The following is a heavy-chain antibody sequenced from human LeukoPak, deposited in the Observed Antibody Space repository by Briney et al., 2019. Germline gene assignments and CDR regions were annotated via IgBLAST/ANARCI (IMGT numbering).Heavy chain of an antibody. CDR2: IYYSGST. CDR3: ARGLAVAGTFDP. D-gene: IGHD6-19*01. J-gene: IGHJ5*02. V-gene: IGHV4-59*01. CDR1: GGSISSYY. Sequence: SETLSLTCTVSGGSISSYYWSWIRQPPGKGLEWIAYIYYSGSTNYNPSLKSRVTISVDTSKNQFSLKLSSVTAADTAVYYCARGLAVAGTFDPWGQGTLVTVSS.